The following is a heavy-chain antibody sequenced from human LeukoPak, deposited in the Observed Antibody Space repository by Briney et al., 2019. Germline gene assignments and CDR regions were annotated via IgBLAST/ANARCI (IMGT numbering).Heavy chain of an antibody. CDR1: GVSISSMSYY. Sequence: SETLSLTCNVSGVSISSMSYYWGWIRQPPGKGLEWIGSNYYSGSTDYNPSLKSRVTISVETSKNQFSLKLTSVTAADTAVYYCASRYYSYYYMDVWGKGTTVIVSS. V-gene: IGHV4-39*01. CDR2: NYYSGST. CDR3: ASRYYSYYYMDV. J-gene: IGHJ6*03.